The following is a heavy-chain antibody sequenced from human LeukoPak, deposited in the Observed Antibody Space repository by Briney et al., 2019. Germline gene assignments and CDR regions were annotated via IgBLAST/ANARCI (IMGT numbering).Heavy chain of an antibody. V-gene: IGHV3-15*01. Sequence: GSLRLSCAASGFTFSNAWMSWVRQAPGKGLEWVGRIKSKTDGGTTDYAAPVKGRFTISRDDSKNTLYLQMNSLKTEDTAVYYCTTAHYDFWSGYYDYWGQGTLVTVSS. CDR1: GFTFSNAW. CDR3: TTAHYDFWSGYYDY. D-gene: IGHD3-3*01. J-gene: IGHJ4*02. CDR2: IKSKTDGGTT.